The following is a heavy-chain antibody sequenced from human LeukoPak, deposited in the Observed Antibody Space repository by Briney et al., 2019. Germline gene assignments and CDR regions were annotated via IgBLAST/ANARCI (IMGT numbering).Heavy chain of an antibody. D-gene: IGHD3-16*02. J-gene: IGHJ3*02. CDR3: ARNIMITFGGVIVHPTNAFDI. CDR2: IYYSGST. CDR1: GGSISSYY. V-gene: IGHV4-59*01. Sequence: SETLSLTCTVSGGSISSYYWSWIRQPPGKGREWIGYIYYSGSTNYNPSLKSRVTISVDTSKNQFSLKLSSVTAADTAVYYCARNIMITFGGVIVHPTNAFDIWGQGTMVTVSS.